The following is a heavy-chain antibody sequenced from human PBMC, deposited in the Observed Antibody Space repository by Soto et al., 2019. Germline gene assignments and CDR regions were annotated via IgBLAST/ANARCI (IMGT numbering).Heavy chain of an antibody. CDR2: IIPIFGTA. CDR3: ARGTGYSSGWYDY. V-gene: IGHV1-69*01. Sequence: QVQLVQSGAEVKKPGSSVQFSCKASGGTFSSYAISCVRQAPGQGLEWMGGIIPIFGTANYAQKFQRRVTITADESTSTAYMELRSLRSEDTAVYYCARGTGYSSGWYDYWGQGTLVTVSS. J-gene: IGHJ4*02. CDR1: GGTFSSYA. D-gene: IGHD6-19*01.